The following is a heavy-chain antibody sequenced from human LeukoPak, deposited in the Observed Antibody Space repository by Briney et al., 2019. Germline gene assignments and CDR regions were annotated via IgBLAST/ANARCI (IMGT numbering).Heavy chain of an antibody. CDR3: AREDATMVLSLDY. J-gene: IGHJ4*02. CDR2: ISSGGDNT. V-gene: IGHV3-23*01. CDR1: GFTFRSYA. Sequence: LSGGSLRLSCAASGFTFRSYAMSWVRQAPGKGLEWVSAISSGGDNTYYADSVKGRLTISRDNSKNTLYVQMTSLRAEDTAVYYCAREDATMVLSLDYWGQGALVTVSS. D-gene: IGHD5-18*01.